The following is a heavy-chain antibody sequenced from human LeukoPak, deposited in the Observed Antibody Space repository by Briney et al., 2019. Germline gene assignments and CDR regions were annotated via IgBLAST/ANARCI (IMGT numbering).Heavy chain of an antibody. CDR1: GGSFSGHY. V-gene: IGHV4-34*01. D-gene: IGHD4-23*01. J-gene: IGHJ5*02. CDR3: TRDSGTTGVVKFDP. CDR2: INHSGST. Sequence: NPSETLSLTCAVYGGSFSGHYWSWIRQPPGKGLEWIGEINHSGSTNYNPSLKSRVAISMDTSKNQFSLRLTSVTAADTAVYYCTRDSGTTGVVKFDPWGQGILVTVSS.